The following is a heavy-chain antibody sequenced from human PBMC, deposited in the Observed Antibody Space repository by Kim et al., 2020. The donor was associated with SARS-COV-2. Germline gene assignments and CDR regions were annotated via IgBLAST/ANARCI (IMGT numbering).Heavy chain of an antibody. V-gene: IGHV3-30*01. D-gene: IGHD1-26*01. CDR3: ARAGGGSYYAYFDY. Sequence: ADSVKRRFTNSRDNSKNTLYLQMNSLRAEDTAVYYCARAGGGSYYAYFDYWGQGTLVTVSS. J-gene: IGHJ4*02.